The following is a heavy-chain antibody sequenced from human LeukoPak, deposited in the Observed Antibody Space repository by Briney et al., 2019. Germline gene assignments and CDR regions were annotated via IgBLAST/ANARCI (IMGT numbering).Heavy chain of an antibody. J-gene: IGHJ4*02. CDR1: GFTFSTYE. V-gene: IGHV3-21*01. Sequence: GGSLRLSCAASGFTFSTYEMDWVRQAPGKGLEWVSSISSSSYIYYADSVKGRFTISRDNAKNSLYLQMNSLRAEDTAVYYCARADWDTAMIDYWGQGTLVTVSS. CDR3: ARADWDTAMIDY. D-gene: IGHD5-18*01. CDR2: ISSSSYI.